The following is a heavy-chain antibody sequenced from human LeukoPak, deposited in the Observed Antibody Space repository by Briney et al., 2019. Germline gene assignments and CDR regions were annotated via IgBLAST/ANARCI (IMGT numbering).Heavy chain of an antibody. CDR2: IYPGDSDT. CDR1: GDIFISYC. D-gene: IGHD5-12*01. Sequence: GESLKIPSNGSGDIFISYCSGWVRQMPGKSLEWMGIIYPGDSDTRYSPAFQGQVTISADKSISTASLQWSSLKASDTAMYYCARRAKRGYSGYDWVDYYYYMDVWGKGTTVTDSS. J-gene: IGHJ6*03. V-gene: IGHV5-51*01. CDR3: ARRAKRGYSGYDWVDYYYYMDV.